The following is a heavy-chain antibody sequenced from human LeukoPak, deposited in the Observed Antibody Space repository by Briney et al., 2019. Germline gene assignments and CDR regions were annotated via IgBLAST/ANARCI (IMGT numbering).Heavy chain of an antibody. D-gene: IGHD3-10*01. CDR1: GF. CDR2: IYSGGST. V-gene: IGHV3-66*01. Sequence: GGSLRLSCPASGFMRWVRQAPGKGLEWVSVIYSGGSTYYADSVKGRFTISRYNSKNTLYLQMNSLRAEDTAVYYCARDMTYGSGRVLWGQGTMVTVSS. CDR3: ARDMTYGSGRVL. J-gene: IGHJ3*01.